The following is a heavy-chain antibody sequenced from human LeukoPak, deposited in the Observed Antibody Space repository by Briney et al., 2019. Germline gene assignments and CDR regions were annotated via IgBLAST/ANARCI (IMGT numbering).Heavy chain of an antibody. D-gene: IGHD3-22*01. V-gene: IGHV4-59*08. CDR1: GGXISSYY. CDR3: ARHAYYYDRSGSYEAFDI. Sequence: SETLSLTCTVSGGXISSYYWSWIRQPPGKGLQWIGSMYYSGSTNYKPSLKSRVPISVDTSKYQFSLKLSSVTAADTAVYYCARHAYYYDRSGSYEAFDIWGQGTMVTVSS. CDR2: MYYSGST. J-gene: IGHJ3*02.